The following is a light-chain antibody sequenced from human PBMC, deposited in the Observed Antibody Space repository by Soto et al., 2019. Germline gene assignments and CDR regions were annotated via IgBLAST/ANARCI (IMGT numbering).Light chain of an antibody. CDR2: AAS. J-gene: IGKJ5*01. V-gene: IGKV1-39*01. Sequence: DIQMPQTPYTLSASLGDRFTITCLASQSISSYLNWYQQKPGKAPKLLIYAASSLQSGVPSRFSGSGSGTDFTLTISSLEPEDFAVYYCQQRSNWPITFGQVTRLEIK. CDR3: QQRSNWPIT. CDR1: QSISSY.